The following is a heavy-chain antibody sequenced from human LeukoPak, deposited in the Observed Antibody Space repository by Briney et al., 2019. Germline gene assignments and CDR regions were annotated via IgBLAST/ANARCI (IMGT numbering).Heavy chain of an antibody. V-gene: IGHV4-59*12. CDR1: GGSISSYY. J-gene: IGHJ5*02. D-gene: IGHD3-3*01. CDR2: IYYSGST. CDR3: ARDGSYDFWSGSMMNWFDP. Sequence: PSETLSLTCTVSGGSISSYYWSWIRQPPGKGLEWIGYIYYSGSTNYNPSLKSRVTISVDTSKNQFSLKLSSVTAADTAVYYCARDGSYDFWSGSMMNWFDPWGQGTLVTVSS.